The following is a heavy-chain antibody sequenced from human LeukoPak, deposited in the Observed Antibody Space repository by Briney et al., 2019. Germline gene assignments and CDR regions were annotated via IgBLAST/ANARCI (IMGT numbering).Heavy chain of an antibody. CDR1: GYSFTSYW. D-gene: IGHD5-12*01. CDR2: IYPDDSGT. J-gene: IGHJ4*02. Sequence: GESLKISCKGSGYSFTSYWIGWVRQMPGKGLEWMGIIYPDDSGTRYSPSFQGQVTISADESISTAYLQWSSLQASDTAMYFCARRAYSGYDFDYWGQGTLVTVSS. CDR3: ARRAYSGYDFDY. V-gene: IGHV5-51*01.